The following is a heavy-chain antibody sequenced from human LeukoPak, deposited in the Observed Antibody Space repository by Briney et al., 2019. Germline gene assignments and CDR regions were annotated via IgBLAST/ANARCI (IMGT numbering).Heavy chain of an antibody. CDR1: RGFSSSYY. D-gene: IGHD2-2*01. Sequence: PSETLSLTCRVSRGFSSSYYWSWIRQPPGKGLEWIGYIYASGSSNYNPSLTSRVTISIDAPKNQFSLKLTSVTAADTAVYYCARCSSSRYANFDFWGQGTLVTVSS. V-gene: IGHV4-4*09. J-gene: IGHJ4*02. CDR3: ARCSSSRYANFDF. CDR2: IYASGSS.